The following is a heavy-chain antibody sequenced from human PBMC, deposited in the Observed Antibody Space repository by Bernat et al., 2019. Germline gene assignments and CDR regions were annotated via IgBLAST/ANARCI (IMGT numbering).Heavy chain of an antibody. J-gene: IGHJ4*02. Sequence: EVQLLESGGGLVQPGGSLRLSCAASGFTFSSYAMSWVRQAPGKGLEWVSTISGSGGITHSADSVTGRFTISRDKSKNTLYLQMNSLRAEDTALYYCANRDYNFWSGYFHWGQGTLVTVSS. CDR2: ISGSGGIT. CDR3: ANRDYNFWSGYFH. D-gene: IGHD3-3*01. V-gene: IGHV3-23*01. CDR1: GFTFSSYA.